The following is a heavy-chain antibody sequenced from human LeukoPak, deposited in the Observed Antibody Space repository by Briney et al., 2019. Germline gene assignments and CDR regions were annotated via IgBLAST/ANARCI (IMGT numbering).Heavy chain of an antibody. D-gene: IGHD6-25*01. CDR1: GFSFGSYS. CDR3: ARVGWSSGPPFY. V-gene: IGHV3-48*02. CDR2: ISGSSSLI. Sequence: GGSLTLSCTASGFSFGSYSMNWARQTPGKGLEWLSYISGSSSLIYYADSVKGRFTISRDNAKKSLYLQMNSLRDEDTAVYYCARVGWSSGPPFYWGQGIQVTVSS. J-gene: IGHJ4*02.